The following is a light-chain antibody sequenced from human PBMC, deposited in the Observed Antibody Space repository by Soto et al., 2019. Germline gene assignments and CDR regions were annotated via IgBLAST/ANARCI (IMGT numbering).Light chain of an antibody. CDR1: QSLLSSNGYNY. CDR2: LGS. CDR3: MQALRAPPT. Sequence: DIVMTQSPLSLPVTPGEPASISCRSSQSLLSSNGYNYLDWYLQKPVQSPQLLIYLGSNRAYGVPDRFSGSGSGTDFTLEISRVEAEDVGIYHCMQALRAPPTFGQGTKVEI. J-gene: IGKJ1*01. V-gene: IGKV2-28*01.